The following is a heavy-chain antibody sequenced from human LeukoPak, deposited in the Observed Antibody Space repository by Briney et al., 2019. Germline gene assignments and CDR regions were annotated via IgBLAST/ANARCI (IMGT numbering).Heavy chain of an antibody. V-gene: IGHV3-23*01. J-gene: IGHJ6*03. Sequence: PSETLSLTCSVSGDSVTNYYWGWIRQPPGKGLEWVSAISGSGGSTYYADSVKGRFTISRDNSKNTLYLQMNSLRAEDTAVYYCAKRRGLELLYYYYMDVWGKGTTVTVSS. D-gene: IGHD1-7*01. CDR3: AKRRGLELLYYYYMDV. CDR2: ISGSGGST. CDR1: GDSVTNYY.